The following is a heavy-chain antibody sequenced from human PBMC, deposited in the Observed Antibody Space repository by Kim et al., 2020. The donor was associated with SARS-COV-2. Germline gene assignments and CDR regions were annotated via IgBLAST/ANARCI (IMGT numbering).Heavy chain of an antibody. Sequence: SPSCHGQVTISADTSISTAYLQWSSLKASDTAMYYCARGYCSGGSCCFDYWGQGTLVTVSS. J-gene: IGHJ4*02. V-gene: IGHV5-51*01. CDR3: ARGYCSGGSCCFDY. D-gene: IGHD2-15*01.